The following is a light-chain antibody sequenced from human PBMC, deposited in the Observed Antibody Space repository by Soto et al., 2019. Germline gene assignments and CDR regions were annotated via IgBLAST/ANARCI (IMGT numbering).Light chain of an antibody. J-gene: IGLJ2*01. Sequence: QSALTQPASVSGSPGQSITISCTGTSSDVGSYNLVSWYQQHPGKAPKLIIYEGSKRPSGVSNRFSGSKSGNTASLTISGLQADDEADYYCCSYAGGSTWVFGGGTMLTVL. V-gene: IGLV2-23*01. CDR3: CSYAGGSTWV. CDR1: SSDVGSYNL. CDR2: EGS.